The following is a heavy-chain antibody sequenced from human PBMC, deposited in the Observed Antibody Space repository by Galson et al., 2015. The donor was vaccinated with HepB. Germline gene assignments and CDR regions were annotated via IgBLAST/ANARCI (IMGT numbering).Heavy chain of an antibody. J-gene: IGHJ4*02. CDR1: GYSFTTYW. D-gene: IGHD2-2*01. CDR3: ARSVDAGLPFDY. Sequence: QSGAEVKKAGEPLRISCKASGYSFTTYWISWVRQMPGKGLEWMGRIDPSDSFTNYSPSFQGHVTISADKSINTAYLQWSSLKASDTAIFYCARSVDAGLPFDYWGRGTLVTVHS. CDR2: IDPSDSFT. V-gene: IGHV5-10-1*01.